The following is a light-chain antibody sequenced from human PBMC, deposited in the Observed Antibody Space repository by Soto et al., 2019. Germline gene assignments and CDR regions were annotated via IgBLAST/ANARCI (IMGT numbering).Light chain of an antibody. CDR2: GAS. Sequence: EIVLTQSPGTLSLSPGERATLSCRASQSVRSSDLAWYQQKPGQAPRLLIYGASSRATGIPDRFSGSGSGTDFTLTISRLEPEDFAVYYCLQYQSYWTFGQGTKVEVK. CDR1: QSVRSSD. CDR3: LQYQSYWT. J-gene: IGKJ1*01. V-gene: IGKV3-20*01.